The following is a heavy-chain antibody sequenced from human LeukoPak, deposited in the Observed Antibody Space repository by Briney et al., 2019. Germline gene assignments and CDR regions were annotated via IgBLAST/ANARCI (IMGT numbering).Heavy chain of an antibody. Sequence: GGSLRLSCAASGFTVSSNYMSWVRQAPGKGLEWVSVIYSGGSTYYADSVKGRFTISRDNSKNTLYLQMNSLRAEDTAVYYCARDSEATIFGGDWYFDLWGRGTLVTVSS. CDR1: GFTVSSNY. V-gene: IGHV3-53*01. J-gene: IGHJ2*01. CDR2: IYSGGST. D-gene: IGHD3-3*01. CDR3: ARDSEATIFGGDWYFDL.